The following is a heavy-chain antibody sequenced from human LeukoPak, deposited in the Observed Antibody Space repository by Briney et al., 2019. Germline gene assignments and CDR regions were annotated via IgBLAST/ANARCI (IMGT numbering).Heavy chain of an antibody. Sequence: ASVKVSCKASGYTFTSYGISWVRQAPGQGLEWMGWISAYNGNTNYAQKLQGRVTMTTDTSTSTAYMELSSLRSEDTAVYYCAKTGEYYYGSGGQFDPWGQGTLVTVSS. V-gene: IGHV1-18*01. CDR2: ISAYNGNT. CDR1: GYTFTSYG. CDR3: AKTGEYYYGSGGQFDP. D-gene: IGHD3-10*01. J-gene: IGHJ5*02.